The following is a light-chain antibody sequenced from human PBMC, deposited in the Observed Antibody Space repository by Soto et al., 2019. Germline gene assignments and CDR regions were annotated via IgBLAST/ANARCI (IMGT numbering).Light chain of an antibody. CDR3: QQRSNWPIT. V-gene: IGKV3-11*01. CDR1: QSVSSY. Sequence: ELVLTQCPATLSLSPGERATLSFRASQSVSSYLAWYQQKPGQAPRLLIYDASNRATGIPARFSGSGSGTDFTLTISSLEPEDFAVYYCQQRSNWPITFGQGTQLEIK. CDR2: DAS. J-gene: IGKJ5*01.